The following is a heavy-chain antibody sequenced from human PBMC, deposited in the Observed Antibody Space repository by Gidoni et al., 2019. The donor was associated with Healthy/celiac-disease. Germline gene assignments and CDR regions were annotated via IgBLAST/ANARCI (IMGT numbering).Heavy chain of an antibody. Sequence: QVQLVQSGAEVKKPGSSVKVSCKASGGTFSSYAISWVRQAPGQGLEWMGGIIPIFGTANYAQKFQGRVTITADESTSTAYMELSSLRSEDTAVYYCARAPFYGSSSYYYYYGMDVWGQGTTVTVSS. D-gene: IGHD6-6*01. V-gene: IGHV1-69*01. J-gene: IGHJ6*02. CDR1: GGTFSSYA. CDR3: ARAPFYGSSSYYYYYGMDV. CDR2: IIPIFGTA.